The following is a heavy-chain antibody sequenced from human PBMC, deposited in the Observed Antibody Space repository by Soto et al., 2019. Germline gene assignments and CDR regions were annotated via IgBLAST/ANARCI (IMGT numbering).Heavy chain of an antibody. Sequence: QVHLVQSGAEVKKPGASVKVSCKGSGYGFTTYGITWVRQAPGQGLEWMAWISAHNGKTNYAQKLQGRVPVTRDTSTSTAYMELRSLRSDDTAVYYCARGRYGDYWGQGALVTVSS. CDR2: ISAHNGKT. D-gene: IGHD1-1*01. V-gene: IGHV1-18*01. CDR3: ARGRYGDY. J-gene: IGHJ4*02. CDR1: GYGFTTYG.